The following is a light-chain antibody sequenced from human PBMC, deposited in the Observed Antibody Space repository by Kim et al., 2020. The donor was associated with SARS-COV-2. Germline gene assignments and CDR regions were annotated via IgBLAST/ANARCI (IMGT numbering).Light chain of an antibody. CDR3: HTWSTAIV. CDR2: LNSDGRH. V-gene: IGLV4-69*01. CDR1: SGHSTYD. Sequence: GASVKLTCTQGSGHSTYDSTWHQQQPGKGPRYLMKLNSDGRHIKGDGIPDRFSGSSSGAERYLTISSLQSEDEADYDCHTWSTAIVFGGGTQLTVL. J-gene: IGLJ2*01.